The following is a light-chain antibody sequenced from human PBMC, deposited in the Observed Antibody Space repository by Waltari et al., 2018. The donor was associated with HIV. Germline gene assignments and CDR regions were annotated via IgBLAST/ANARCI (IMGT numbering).Light chain of an antibody. CDR3: QRLNRYPPT. V-gene: IGKV1-9*01. CDR2: GVS. Sequence: DIQLTQSPSFLSASVGDRVTITCRASQGISSYLAWYQQKPGKAPKLLIYGVSTLQSGVPSRFSGSGSGTEFTLTIDSLQPEDFATYYCQRLNRYPPTFGGGTKVEI. J-gene: IGKJ4*01. CDR1: QGISSY.